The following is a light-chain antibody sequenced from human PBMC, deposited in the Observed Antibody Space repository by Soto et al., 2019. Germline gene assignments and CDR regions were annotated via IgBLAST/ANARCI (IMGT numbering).Light chain of an antibody. J-gene: IGLJ1*01. CDR3: ISYTGSSTSYV. Sequence: QSVLTQPASVSGSPGQSITISCSGTSSDVGSYDHVAWYQQFPGKTPKLMIYEVSNRPSGVSSRFSGSKSGNTASLTISGLQAEDDADYYCISYTGSSTSYVFGTGTKVTVL. CDR2: EVS. CDR1: SSDVGSYDH. V-gene: IGLV2-14*01.